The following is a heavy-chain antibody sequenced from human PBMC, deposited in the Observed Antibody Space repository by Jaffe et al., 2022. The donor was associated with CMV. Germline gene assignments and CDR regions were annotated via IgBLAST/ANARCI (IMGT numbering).Heavy chain of an antibody. Sequence: EVQMVESGGGLVQPGGSLRLSCAASGFSFSNYAMSWVRLAPGKGLEWVSAISGPGGNTYYRDSVKGRFTISRDNSEDTLYLQLNNLRAEDTAVYYCAKDLYKYYYDSTIDYWGQGTLVTVSS. J-gene: IGHJ4*02. D-gene: IGHD3-22*01. CDR2: ISGPGGNT. V-gene: IGHV3-23*04. CDR3: AKDLYKYYYDSTIDY. CDR1: GFSFSNYA.